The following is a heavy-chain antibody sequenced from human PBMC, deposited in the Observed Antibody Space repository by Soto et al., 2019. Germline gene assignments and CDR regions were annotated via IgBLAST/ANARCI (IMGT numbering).Heavy chain of an antibody. V-gene: IGHV3-23*01. D-gene: IGHD5-12*01. J-gene: IGHJ4*02. CDR1: GFTFSSYA. Sequence: GGSLRLSCAASGFTFSSYAMSWVRQAPGKGLEWVSAISGSGGSTYYADSVKGRFTISRDNSKNTLYLQMNSLRAEDTAVYYCAKCVELEMATIAYYFDYWGQGTLVTVSS. CDR3: AKCVELEMATIAYYFDY. CDR2: ISGSGGST.